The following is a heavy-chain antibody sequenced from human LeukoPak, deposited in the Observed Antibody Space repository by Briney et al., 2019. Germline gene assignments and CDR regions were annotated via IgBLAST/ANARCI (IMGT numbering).Heavy chain of an antibody. CDR1: GLTFSIHA. Sequence: GGSLRLSCEASGLTFSIHAMNWVRQAPGKGLEWVSAISGSGGSTYYAGSVKGRFTISRDDSKNTLYLQMNSLRADDTAVYYCAKDRDSDWTSKYFQHWGQGTLVTVSS. J-gene: IGHJ1*01. V-gene: IGHV3-23*01. CDR2: ISGSGGST. CDR3: AKDRDSDWTSKYFQH. D-gene: IGHD6-19*01.